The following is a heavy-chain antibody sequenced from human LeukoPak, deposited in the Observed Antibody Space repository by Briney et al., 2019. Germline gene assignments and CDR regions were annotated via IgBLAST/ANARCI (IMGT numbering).Heavy chain of an antibody. CDR2: IWYEGTNI. V-gene: IGHV3-33*08. D-gene: IGHD1-26*01. J-gene: IGHJ5*02. CDR1: GFTFSSYW. Sequence: GGSLRLSCAASGFTFSSYWMSWVRQAPGKGLEWVAVIWYEGTNIYYADSVKGRFTISRDNSKNTLYLQMNSLRVEDTAVYYCARQGGLGSYAAGSWFDPWGQGTLVTVSS. CDR3: ARQGGLGSYAAGSWFDP.